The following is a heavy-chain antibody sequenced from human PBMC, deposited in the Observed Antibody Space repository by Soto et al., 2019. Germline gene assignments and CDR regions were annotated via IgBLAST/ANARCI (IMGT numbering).Heavy chain of an antibody. CDR2: ISSSSSYI. J-gene: IGHJ6*03. CDR1: GFTFSSYS. Sequence: GGSLRLSCAASGFTFSSYSMNWVRQAPGKGLEWVSSISSSSSYIYYADSVKGRFTISRDNAKDSLYLQMNSLRAEDTAVYYCAGDFGTRVRGVIGYYYYMDVWGKGTTVTVSS. V-gene: IGHV3-21*01. D-gene: IGHD3-10*01. CDR3: AGDFGTRVRGVIGYYYYMDV.